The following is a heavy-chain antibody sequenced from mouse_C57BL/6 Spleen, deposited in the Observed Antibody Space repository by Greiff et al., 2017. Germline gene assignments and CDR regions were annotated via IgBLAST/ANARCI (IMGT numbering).Heavy chain of an antibody. J-gene: IGHJ3*01. D-gene: IGHD1-1*01. CDR3: AYYYGSSTGFAS. CDR2: IDPSDSYT. CDR1: GYTFTSYW. Sequence: QVQLQQPGAELVKPGASVKLSCKASGYTFTSYWMPWVKQRPGQGLEWIGEIDPSDSYTNYTQKFKGKATLTVDTSSSTAYMQLSSLTSEDSAVYYCAYYYGSSTGFASWGQGTLVTVSA. V-gene: IGHV1-50*01.